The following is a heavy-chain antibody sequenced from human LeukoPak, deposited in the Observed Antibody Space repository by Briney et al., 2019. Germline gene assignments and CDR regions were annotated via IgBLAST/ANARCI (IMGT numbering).Heavy chain of an antibody. CDR1: GYTFTSYD. CDR2: MNPNSGNT. V-gene: IGHV1-8*01. D-gene: IGHD3-3*01. Sequence: ASXXVSCKASGYTFTSYDINWVRQATGQGLEWMGWMNPNSGNTGYAQKFQGRVTMTRNTSISTAYMELSSLRSEDTAVYYCATNYDFWSGLVGSFDYWGQGTLVTVSS. J-gene: IGHJ4*02. CDR3: ATNYDFWSGLVGSFDY.